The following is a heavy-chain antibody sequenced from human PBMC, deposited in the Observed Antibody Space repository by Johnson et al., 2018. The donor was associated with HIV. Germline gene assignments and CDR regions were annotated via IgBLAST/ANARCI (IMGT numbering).Heavy chain of an antibody. D-gene: IGHD3-10*01. CDR3: AKDGGLWSYSLDV. Sequence: MLLVESVGGVVQPGRSLRLSCAASGFTFSSYWMNWVRQAPGKGLEWVSYISSSGSTIYYADSVKGRFTISRDNAKNSLYLQMNSLRTEDTAVYYCAKDGGLWSYSLDVWGQGTMVSVSS. V-gene: IGHV3-48*04. CDR1: GFTFSSYW. CDR2: ISSSGSTI. J-gene: IGHJ3*01.